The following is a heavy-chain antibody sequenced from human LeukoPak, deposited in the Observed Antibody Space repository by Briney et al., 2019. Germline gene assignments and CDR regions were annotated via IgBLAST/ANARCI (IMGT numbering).Heavy chain of an antibody. Sequence: SQTVSLPCAISGDRVSSNSAFGHGIRQSPSRGLEWLGRTYYRSKRYHQYAVSVKSRITINPDTSKSQFSLRLNSVTPEDTAVYYCVREVLGFDPWGQGTLATVSS. V-gene: IGHV6-1*01. CDR2: TYYRSKRYH. CDR3: VREVLGFDP. J-gene: IGHJ5*02. CDR1: GDRVSSNSAF.